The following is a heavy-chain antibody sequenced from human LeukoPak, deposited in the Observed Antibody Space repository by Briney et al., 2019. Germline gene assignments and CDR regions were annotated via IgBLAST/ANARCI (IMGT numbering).Heavy chain of an antibody. Sequence: ASVRVSCKTSGYSFTDYCMHWVRQAPGQGLEWMGWISPNSGGTSSAQKFQGRVTMTRDTSITTVYMEVSWLTSDDTAIYYCARADRLDGGPYLIGPWGQGTLVTVSS. CDR2: ISPNSGGT. V-gene: IGHV1-2*02. D-gene: IGHD2-21*01. CDR3: ARADRLDGGPYLIGP. J-gene: IGHJ5*02. CDR1: GYSFTDYC.